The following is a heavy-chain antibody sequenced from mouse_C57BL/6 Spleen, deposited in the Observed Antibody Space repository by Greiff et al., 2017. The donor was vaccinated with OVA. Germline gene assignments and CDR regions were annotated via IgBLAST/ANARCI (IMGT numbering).Heavy chain of an antibody. J-gene: IGHJ1*03. CDR3: ARSNYGYFDV. V-gene: IGHV1-50*01. CDR1: GYTFTSYW. D-gene: IGHD2-5*01. Sequence: QVQLKQPGAELVKPGASVKLSCKASGYTFTSYWMQWVKQRPGQGLEWIGEIDPSDSYTNYNQKFKGKATLTVDTSSSTAYMQLSSLASEDSAVYYCARSNYGYFDVWGTGTTVTVSS. CDR2: IDPSDSYT.